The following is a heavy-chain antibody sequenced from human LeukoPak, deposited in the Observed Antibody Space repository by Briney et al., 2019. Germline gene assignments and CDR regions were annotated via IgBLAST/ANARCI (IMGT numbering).Heavy chain of an antibody. CDR2: IYPGDSDT. CDR1: RYSFTSYW. CDR3: ARGGSSGYYYEAFDY. D-gene: IGHD3-22*01. V-gene: IGHV5-51*01. J-gene: IGHJ4*02. Sequence: GESLKISCKGSRYSFTSYWIGWVRQMPGKGLEWMGIIYPGDSDTRYSPSFQGQVTISADKSISTAYLQWSSLKASDTAMYYCARGGSSGYYYEAFDYWGQRTLVTVSS.